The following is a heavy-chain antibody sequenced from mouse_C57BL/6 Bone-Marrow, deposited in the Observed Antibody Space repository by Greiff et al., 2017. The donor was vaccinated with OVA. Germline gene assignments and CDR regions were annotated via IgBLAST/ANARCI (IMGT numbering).Heavy chain of an antibody. CDR1: GYTFTSYW. V-gene: IGHV1-53*01. D-gene: IGHD2-2*01. CDR2: INPSNGGT. CDR3: ARSDLLWLRRSPYYAMDY. Sequence: VKLQQPGTELVKPGASVKLSCKASGYTFTSYWMHWVKQRPGQGLEWMGNINPSNGGTNYNEKFKSKATLTVDKSSSTAYMQLSSLTSEDSAVYYCARSDLLWLRRSPYYAMDYWGQGTSVTVSS. J-gene: IGHJ4*01.